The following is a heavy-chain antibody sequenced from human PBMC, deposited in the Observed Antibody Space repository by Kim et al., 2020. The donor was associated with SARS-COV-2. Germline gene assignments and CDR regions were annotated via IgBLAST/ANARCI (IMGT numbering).Heavy chain of an antibody. J-gene: IGHJ4*01. V-gene: IGHV3-48*02. CDR3: ARDRDWAFDY. D-gene: IGHD3-9*01. CDR1: GLTFSDHS. CDR2: ISYNVI. Sequence: GGSLRLSCVVSGLTFSDHSMNWVRQAPGKGPEWLSYISYNVITYAESVRGRFTISRDDAKNSFFLQMDSLRDDDTAVYYCARDRDWAFDYWGRGVHVTVSS.